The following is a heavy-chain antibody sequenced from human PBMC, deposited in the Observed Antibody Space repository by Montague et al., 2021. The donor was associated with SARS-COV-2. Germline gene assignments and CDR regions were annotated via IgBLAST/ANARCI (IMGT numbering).Heavy chain of an antibody. CDR1: GFIFSDSY. CDR3: AKAQYVRGV. D-gene: IGHD3-10*02. J-gene: IGHJ6*02. Sequence: SLRLSCAASGFIFSDSYMTWIRQAPGKELEWVASMNTGGSRIYYANSVKGRFTMSRDNAKNSLYLQMNSLRAEDTAVYYCAKAQYVRGVWGQGTTVTVSS. CDR2: MNTGGSRI. V-gene: IGHV3-11*01.